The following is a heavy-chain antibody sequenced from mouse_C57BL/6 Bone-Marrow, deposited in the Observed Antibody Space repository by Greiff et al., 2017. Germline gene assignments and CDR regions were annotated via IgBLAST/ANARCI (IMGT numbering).Heavy chain of an antibody. D-gene: IGHD2-12*01. CDR1: GYTFTDYE. Sequence: QVQLQQSGAELVRPGASVTLSCKASGYTFTDYEMHWVKQTPVHGLEWIGAIDPETGGTAYNQKFKGKAILTADKSSSTAYMELRSLTSEDSAVYYCTSPVYDDAMDYWGQGTSVTVSS. CDR2: IDPETGGT. V-gene: IGHV1-15*01. CDR3: TSPVYDDAMDY. J-gene: IGHJ4*01.